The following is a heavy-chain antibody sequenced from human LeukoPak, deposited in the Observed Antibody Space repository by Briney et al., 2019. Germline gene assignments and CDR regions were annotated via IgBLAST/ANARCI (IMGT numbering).Heavy chain of an antibody. D-gene: IGHD3-3*01. V-gene: IGHV4-34*01. CDR3: ARDPSGYYPYFDY. J-gene: IGHJ4*02. Sequence: SETLSLTCAVYGGSFSGYYWSWIRQPPGKGLEWIGEINHSGSTNYNPSLKSRVTISVDTSKNQFSPKLSSVTAADTAVYYCARDPSGYYPYFDYWGQGTLSPSPQ. CDR1: GGSFSGYY. CDR2: INHSGST.